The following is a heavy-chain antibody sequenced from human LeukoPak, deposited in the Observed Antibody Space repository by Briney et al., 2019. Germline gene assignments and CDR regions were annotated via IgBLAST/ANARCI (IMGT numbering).Heavy chain of an antibody. V-gene: IGHV3-48*01. CDR3: ARFAAGGSYYYYMDV. D-gene: IGHD6-25*01. CDR1: GFTFSSYS. CDR2: ISSSSSTI. J-gene: IGHJ6*03. Sequence: GSLRLSCAASGFTFSSYSMNWVRQAPGKGLEWVSYISSSSSTIYYADSVKGRFTISRDNAKNSLYLQMNSLRADDTAVYYCARFAAGGSYYYYMDVWGKGTTVTVSS.